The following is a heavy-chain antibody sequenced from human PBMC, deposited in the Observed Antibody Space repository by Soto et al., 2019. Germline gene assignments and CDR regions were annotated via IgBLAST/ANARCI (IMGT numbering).Heavy chain of an antibody. J-gene: IGHJ4*02. CDR3: TNDKFSGSYYVRGLTYYFEY. CDR1: GLTFSDYW. V-gene: IGHV3-7*03. Sequence: EVQLVESGGGLVQPGGSLRLSCAVSGLTFSDYWMSWVRQAPGKGLEWVANIRQDESEKNYADSVKGRFTISRDNAKSSVYLQMNSLRAEETAVYYCTNDKFSGSYYVRGLTYYFEYWGQGTLVTVSS. D-gene: IGHD1-26*01. CDR2: IRQDESEK.